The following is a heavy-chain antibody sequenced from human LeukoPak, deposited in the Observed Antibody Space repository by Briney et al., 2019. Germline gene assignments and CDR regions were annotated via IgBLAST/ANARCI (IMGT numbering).Heavy chain of an antibody. D-gene: IGHD5-24*01. CDR1: GYSISSGYY. J-gene: IGHJ3*02. Sequence: SETLSLTCTVSGYSISSGYYWGWIRQPPGKGLEWIGSIYHSGSTYYNPSLKSRVTISVDKSKNQFSLKLSSVTAADTAVYYCAREGGAEIGRAFDIWGQGTMVTVSS. V-gene: IGHV4-38-2*02. CDR2: IYHSGST. CDR3: AREGGAEIGRAFDI.